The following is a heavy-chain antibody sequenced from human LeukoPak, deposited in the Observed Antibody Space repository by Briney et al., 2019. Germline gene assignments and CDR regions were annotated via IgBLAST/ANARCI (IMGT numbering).Heavy chain of an antibody. J-gene: IGHJ4*02. CDR3: ARDRGSSGWYEFDS. CDR1: GFTSSSYW. Sequence: GGSLRLSCAASGFTSSSYWMSWVRQAPGKGLEWVANIKQDGSEKYYVDSVKGRFTISRDNAKNLLYLQMNSLRAEDTAVYYCARDRGSSGWYEFDSWGQGTLVTVSS. V-gene: IGHV3-7*01. CDR2: IKQDGSEK. D-gene: IGHD6-19*01.